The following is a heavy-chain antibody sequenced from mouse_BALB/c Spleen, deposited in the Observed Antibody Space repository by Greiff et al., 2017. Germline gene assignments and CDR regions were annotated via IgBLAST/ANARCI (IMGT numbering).Heavy chain of an antibody. CDR2: IDPYDSET. CDR1: GYTFTSYW. Sequence: VKLQQPGAELVRPGASVKLSCKASGYTFTSYWMNWVKQSHEQGLVWIGRIDPYDSETHYNQKFKDKAILTVDKSSSTAYMQSSSLTSDDSAVYYCARDGNYYFDYWGQGTTLTVSS. J-gene: IGHJ2*01. D-gene: IGHD2-1*01. V-gene: IGHV1-52*01. CDR3: ARDGNYYFDY.